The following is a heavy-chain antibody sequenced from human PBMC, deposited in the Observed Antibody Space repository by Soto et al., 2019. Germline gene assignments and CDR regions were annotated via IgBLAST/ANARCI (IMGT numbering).Heavy chain of an antibody. J-gene: IGHJ4*02. CDR3: ARDLGWAFDS. CDR1: GFTFSTFS. D-gene: IGHD6-19*01. CDR2: ISGGGRPI. V-gene: IGHV3-48*02. Sequence: EVQLVESGGGSVQPGGSLRLSCAASGFTFSTFSMNWVRQAPGRGLEWISYISGGGRPISYADSVKGRFTISRDNAKNSLYLQMDSLTDEDTAVYYCARDLGWAFDSWGQGTLVTV.